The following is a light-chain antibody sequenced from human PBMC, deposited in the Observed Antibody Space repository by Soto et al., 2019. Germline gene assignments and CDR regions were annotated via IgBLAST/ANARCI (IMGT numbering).Light chain of an antibody. CDR3: EHRSDWPPRLT. CDR2: DAS. V-gene: IGKV3-11*01. Sequence: EIVLTQSPATLSLSPGERATLSCGASRSVSSYLAWYQQKPGQAPRLLLYDASYRATGIPARFRGSGSGTDFTLTISSLEPEDFAVYYCEHRSDWPPRLTFGGGTKVEIK. CDR1: RSVSSY. J-gene: IGKJ4*01.